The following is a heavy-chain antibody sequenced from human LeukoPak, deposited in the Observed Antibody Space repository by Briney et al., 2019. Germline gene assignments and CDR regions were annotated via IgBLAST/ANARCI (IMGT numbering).Heavy chain of an antibody. CDR2: IYTSGST. V-gene: IGHV4-61*02. CDR3: ARDAPGATIRSWAFDI. D-gene: IGHD1-26*01. Sequence: SQTLSLTCTVSGGSISSGSYYWSWIRQPAGKGLEWIGRIYTSGSTNYNPSLKSRVTISVDTSKNQFSLKLSSVTAADTAVYYCARDAPGATIRSWAFDIWGQGTMVTVSS. CDR1: GGSISSGSYY. J-gene: IGHJ3*02.